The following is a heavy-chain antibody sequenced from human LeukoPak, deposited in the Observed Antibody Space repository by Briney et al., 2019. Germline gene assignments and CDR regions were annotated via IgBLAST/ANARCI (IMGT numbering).Heavy chain of an antibody. CDR2: IRGKAYGGTT. CDR1: GFTFGDYV. V-gene: IGHV3-49*03. CDR3: AEMVRGVTPYFDY. J-gene: IGHJ4*02. D-gene: IGHD3-10*01. Sequence: PGRSLRLSCTASGFTFGDYVMSWFRQAPGKGLEWVGFIRGKAYGGTTEYAASVKGRFTISRDDSKSIAYLQMNSLRAEDTAVYYCAEMVRGVTPYFDYWGQGTLVTVSS.